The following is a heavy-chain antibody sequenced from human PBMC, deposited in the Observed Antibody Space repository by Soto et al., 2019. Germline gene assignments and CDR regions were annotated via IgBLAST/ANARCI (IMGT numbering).Heavy chain of an antibody. CDR1: GFTVSNNY. V-gene: IGHV3-53*01. Sequence: EVQLVESGGGLIQPGGSLRLSCAVSGFTVSNNYMSWVRQAPGKGLEGVSVIYSGGYTAYGDSVKGRFTISRDNSKNTQSLQMNARSAEAPAVDYWAPRPGGGGYWGQGTLVTVSS. D-gene: IGHD3-10*01. CDR3: APRPGGGGY. J-gene: IGHJ4*02. CDR2: IYSGGYT.